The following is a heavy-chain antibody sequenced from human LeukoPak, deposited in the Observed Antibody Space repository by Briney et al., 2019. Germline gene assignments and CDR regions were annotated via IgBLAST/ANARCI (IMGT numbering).Heavy chain of an antibody. CDR3: AKSQLGYCSGGSCFDAFDL. D-gene: IGHD2-15*01. Sequence: GGSLRLSCAASGFTFSSYAMSWVRQAPGKGLEWVSAISGSAYTTYYADSVKGRFTISRDNSKNTLYLQMNSLRADDTAVYYCAKSQLGYCSGGSCFDAFDLWGQGTMVTVSS. CDR1: GFTFSSYA. CDR2: ISGSAYTT. V-gene: IGHV3-23*01. J-gene: IGHJ3*01.